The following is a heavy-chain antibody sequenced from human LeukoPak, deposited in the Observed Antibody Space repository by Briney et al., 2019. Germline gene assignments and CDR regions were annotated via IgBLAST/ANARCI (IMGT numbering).Heavy chain of an antibody. CDR1: GDSMSSYY. CDR2: MYYSGGT. CDR3: ARGYFDHFDAFDL. V-gene: IGHV4-59*13. Sequence: SETLSLTCTVSGDSMSSYYWSWIRQPPGKELDWIGCMYYSGGTNYNPSLKTRVTISVDTSKNQFSLKLSSVTAADTAVYYCARGYFDHFDAFDLWGQGTMVTVSS. D-gene: IGHD3-9*01. J-gene: IGHJ3*01.